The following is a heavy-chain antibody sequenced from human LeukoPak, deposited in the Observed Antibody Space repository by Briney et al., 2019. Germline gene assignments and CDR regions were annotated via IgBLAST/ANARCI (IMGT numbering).Heavy chain of an antibody. Sequence: ASVKVSCKASGYTFTSYGISWVRQAPGQGLEWMGWISAYNGNTNYAQKLQGRVTVTTDTSTSTAYMELRSLRSDDTAVYYCARDERTYCTNGVYPYFDYWGQGTLVTVSS. D-gene: IGHD2-8*01. CDR1: GYTFTSYG. CDR2: ISAYNGNT. V-gene: IGHV1-18*01. CDR3: ARDERTYCTNGVYPYFDY. J-gene: IGHJ4*02.